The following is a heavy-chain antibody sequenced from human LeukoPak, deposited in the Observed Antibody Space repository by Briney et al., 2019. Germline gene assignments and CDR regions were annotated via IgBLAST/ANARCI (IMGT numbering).Heavy chain of an antibody. CDR1: GFTFSSYG. J-gene: IGHJ4*02. CDR2: ISYDGSNK. D-gene: IGHD5-12*01. CDR3: ATGVYAWSGYDLSYYFDY. Sequence: PGGSLRLSCAASGFTFSSYGMHWVRQAPGKGLEWVAVISYDGSNKYYADSVKGRFTISRDNSKNTLYLQMNSLRAEDTAVYYCATGVYAWSGYDLSYYFDYWGQGTLVTVSS. V-gene: IGHV3-30*03.